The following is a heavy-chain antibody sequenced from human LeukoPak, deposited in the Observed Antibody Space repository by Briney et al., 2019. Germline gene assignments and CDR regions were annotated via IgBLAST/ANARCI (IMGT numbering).Heavy chain of an antibody. CDR2: IYSGGST. J-gene: IGHJ4*02. CDR3: AKIAPGRGVVVPVAGPFDY. D-gene: IGHD2-2*01. CDR1: GFTVSSNY. Sequence: PGGSLRLSCAASGFTVSSNYMSWVRQAPGKGLEWVSVIYSGGSTYYADSVKGRFTISRDNSKNTLYLQLNSLRAEDTAVYYCAKIAPGRGVVVPVAGPFDYWGQGTLVTVSS. V-gene: IGHV3-66*01.